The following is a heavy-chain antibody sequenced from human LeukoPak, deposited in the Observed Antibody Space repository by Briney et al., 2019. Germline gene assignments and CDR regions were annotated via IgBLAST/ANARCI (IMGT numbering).Heavy chain of an antibody. J-gene: IGHJ5*02. Sequence: SETLSLTCTVSGGSISSSSYYWGWIRQPPGKGLEWIGSIYYSGSTYYNPSLKSRVTISVDTSKNQFSLKLSSVTAADTAVYYCARDSQEEYSYGQPDGFDPWGQGTLVTVSS. D-gene: IGHD5-18*01. V-gene: IGHV4-39*07. CDR3: ARDSQEEYSYGQPDGFDP. CDR1: GGSISSSSYY. CDR2: IYYSGST.